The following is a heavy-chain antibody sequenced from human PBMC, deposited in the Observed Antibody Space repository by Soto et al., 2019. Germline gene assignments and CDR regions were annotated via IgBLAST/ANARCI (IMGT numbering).Heavy chain of an antibody. CDR3: ARFKGTYYDILTGYYTPYYYYYMDV. V-gene: IGHV3-66*01. CDR1: GFTVSSKY. J-gene: IGHJ6*03. CDR2: IQSGGPT. D-gene: IGHD3-9*01. Sequence: SLRLSCAASGFTVSSKYMSWVRQAPGKGLEWVSLIQSGGPTYYADSVKGRFTISRDTSENTVHLQMDSLRASDTAMYYCARFKGTYYDILTGYYTPYYYYYMDVWGKGTTVTVSS.